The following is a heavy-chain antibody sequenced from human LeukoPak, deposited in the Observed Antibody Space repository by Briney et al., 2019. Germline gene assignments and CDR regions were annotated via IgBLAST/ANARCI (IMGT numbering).Heavy chain of an antibody. J-gene: IGHJ6*02. Sequence: GSLRLYCAASGFTFSTYSMNWVHQAPGKGLELVSYISSGSSTIYYADSVKGRFTISRDNAQNSLYLQMDSLRAEDTAVYYCARNLDVWGQGTTVTVSS. CDR2: ISSGSSTI. CDR1: GFTFSTYS. V-gene: IGHV3-48*04. CDR3: ARNLDV.